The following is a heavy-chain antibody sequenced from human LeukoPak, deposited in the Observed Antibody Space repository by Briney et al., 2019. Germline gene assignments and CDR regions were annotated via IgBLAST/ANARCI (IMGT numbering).Heavy chain of an antibody. CDR2: IYDSGST. CDR3: ARGGVLKSVDY. D-gene: IGHD3-16*01. V-gene: IGHV4-59*11. Sequence: NPSETLSLTCTVSGGFISGHYWTWIRQPPGKGLEWIGYIYDSGSTTYNPSFKSRVTISVDTSKNQFSLKLSSVTAADTAVYYCARGGVLKSVDYWGQGTLIAVSS. J-gene: IGHJ4*02. CDR1: GGFISGHY.